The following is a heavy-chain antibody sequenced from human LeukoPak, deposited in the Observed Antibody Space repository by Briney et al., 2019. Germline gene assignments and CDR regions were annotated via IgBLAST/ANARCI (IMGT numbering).Heavy chain of an antibody. V-gene: IGHV4-4*07. Sequence: SETLSLTCTVSGGSISSYYLSWIRQPAGKGLEWIGRIYSRVTTYNPSLKSRVTKSVDTSKNQFSLKLSSVTAVDTAVYYCARGPVGGATYYDGDAFDIWGQGTMVTVSS. D-gene: IGHD1-26*01. CDR2: IYSRVT. CDR1: GGSISSYY. J-gene: IGHJ3*02. CDR3: ARGPVGGATYYDGDAFDI.